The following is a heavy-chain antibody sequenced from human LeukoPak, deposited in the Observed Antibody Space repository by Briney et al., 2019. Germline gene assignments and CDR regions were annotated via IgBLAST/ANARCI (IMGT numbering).Heavy chain of an antibody. D-gene: IGHD5-18*01. CDR2: IYYSGST. CDR1: GGSITSSSYY. J-gene: IGHJ4*02. V-gene: IGHV4-39*07. CDR3: ARDASRIQLWPL. Sequence: SETLSPTCTVSGGSITSSSYYWGWIRQPPGKGLEWIGSIYYSGSTHYSPSLKNRVTISVDMSKNQFSLKLSSVTAADTAIYYCARDASRIQLWPLWGQGTLVTVSS.